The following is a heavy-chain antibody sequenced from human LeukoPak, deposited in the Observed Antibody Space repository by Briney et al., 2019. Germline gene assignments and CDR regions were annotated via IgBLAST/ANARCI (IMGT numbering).Heavy chain of an antibody. CDR3: AREYCTNGVCSPVGY. V-gene: IGHV4-34*01. CDR2: INHSGST. CDR1: GGSFSGYY. J-gene: IGHJ4*02. D-gene: IGHD2-8*01. Sequence: KPSETLSLTCAVYGGSFSGYYWSWIRQPPGKGLEWIGEINHSGSTNYNPSLKSRVTISVDTSKNQFSLKLSSVTAADTAVYYCAREYCTNGVCSPVGYWGQGTLVTVSS.